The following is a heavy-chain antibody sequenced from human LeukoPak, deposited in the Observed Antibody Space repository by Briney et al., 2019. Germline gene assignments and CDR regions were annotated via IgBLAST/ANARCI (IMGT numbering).Heavy chain of an antibody. Sequence: GGSLELSLEAFGFTFSSFEMNWVGQAPGKGLGGVSYIVSSGSTFYYADSVKGRFTISRDNAKNSLYLQMNSLRAEDTAVYYCARAVYYYGSGSYLGYYYYYYGMDVWGQGATVTVSS. V-gene: IGHV3-48*03. J-gene: IGHJ6*02. CDR3: ARAVYYYGSGSYLGYYYYYYGMDV. CDR1: GFTFSSFE. CDR2: IVSSGSTF. D-gene: IGHD3-10*01.